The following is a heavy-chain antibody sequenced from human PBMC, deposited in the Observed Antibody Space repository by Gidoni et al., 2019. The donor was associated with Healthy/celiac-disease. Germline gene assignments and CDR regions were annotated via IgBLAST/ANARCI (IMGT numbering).Heavy chain of an antibody. V-gene: IGHV3-21*01. J-gene: IGHJ4*02. CDR1: GFTFSSYS. Sequence: EVQLVESGGGLVKPGGSLRLSCAASGFTFSSYSMNWVRQAPGKGLEWVSSISSSSSYIYYADSVKGRFTISRDNAKNSLYLQMNSLRAEDTAVYYCARDAPPRETSVLMVYAIQYYFDYWGQGTLVTVSS. CDR2: ISSSSSYI. CDR3: ARDAPPRETSVLMVYAIQYYFDY. D-gene: IGHD2-8*01.